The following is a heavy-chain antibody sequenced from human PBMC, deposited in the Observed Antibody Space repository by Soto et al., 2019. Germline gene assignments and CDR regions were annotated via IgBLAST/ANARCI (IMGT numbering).Heavy chain of an antibody. CDR2: IYYSGGT. CDR3: ARDQGYYDSSGYLDY. V-gene: IGHV4-61*03. J-gene: IGHJ4*01. Sequence: KASETLSLTCTVSGGSVSSGSFYWSWIRQPPGKGLEWIGYIYYSGGTNYNHSLKNRVTISKDTSANHFSLNLSSVTAADTAIYYCARDQGYYDSSGYLDYWGHGTLVTVSS. D-gene: IGHD3-22*01. CDR1: GGSVSSGSFY.